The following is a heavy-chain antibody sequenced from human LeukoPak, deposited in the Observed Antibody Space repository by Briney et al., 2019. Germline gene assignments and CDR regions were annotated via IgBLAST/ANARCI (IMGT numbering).Heavy chain of an antibody. CDR2: IYYSGST. J-gene: IGHJ4*02. CDR3: ARGRGKWLVLSYFDY. D-gene: IGHD6-19*01. CDR1: GGSISSGGYY. V-gene: IGHV4-31*03. Sequence: SETLSLTCTVSGGSISSGGYYWSWIRQHPGKGLEWIGYIYYSGSTYYNPSLKSRVTISVDTSKNQFSLKLSSVTAADTAVYYCARGRGKWLVLSYFDYWGQGTLVTVSS.